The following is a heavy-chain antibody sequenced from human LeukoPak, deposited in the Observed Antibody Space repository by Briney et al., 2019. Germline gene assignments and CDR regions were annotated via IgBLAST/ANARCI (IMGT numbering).Heavy chain of an antibody. CDR2: ISAYNGNT. D-gene: IGHD3-3*01. CDR1: GYTFTSYG. J-gene: IGHJ3*02. CDR3: ARDRRFLGFYAFDI. V-gene: IGHV1-18*01. Sequence: GASVKVSCKASGYTFTSYGISWVRQARGQGLEWMGWISAYNGNTNYAQKLQGRVTMTTDTSTSTAYMELRSLRSDDTAVYYCARDRRFLGFYAFDIWGQGTMVTVSS.